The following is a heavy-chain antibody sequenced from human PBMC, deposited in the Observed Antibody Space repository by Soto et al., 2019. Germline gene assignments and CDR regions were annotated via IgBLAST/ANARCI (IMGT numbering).Heavy chain of an antibody. D-gene: IGHD2-15*01. CDR1: GFTFSSYW. CDR2: IKQDGSEK. CDR3: ARDRGYCSGGSCYSVFDY. Sequence: GGSLRLSCAASGFTFSSYWMSWVRQAPGKGLEWVANIKQDGSEKYYVDSVKGRFTISRDNAKNSLYLQMNSLRAEDTAVYYCARDRGYCSGGSCYSVFDYWGQGTLVTVSS. J-gene: IGHJ4*02. V-gene: IGHV3-7*01.